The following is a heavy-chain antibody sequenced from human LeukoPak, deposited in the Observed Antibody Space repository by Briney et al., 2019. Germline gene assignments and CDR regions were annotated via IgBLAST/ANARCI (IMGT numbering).Heavy chain of an antibody. D-gene: IGHD2-2*01. J-gene: IGHJ4*02. CDR2: MNPNSGNT. CDR1: GYTFTSYD. V-gene: IGHV1-8*01. CDR3: ARAVSDCSSTSCYVVAGAGHFDY. Sequence: ASVKVSCKASGYTFTSYDINWVRQATGQGLEWMGWMNPNSGNTGYAQKFQGRVTMTRNTSISTAYMELSSLRSEDTAVYYCARAVSDCSSTSCYVVAGAGHFDYWGQGTLVTVSS.